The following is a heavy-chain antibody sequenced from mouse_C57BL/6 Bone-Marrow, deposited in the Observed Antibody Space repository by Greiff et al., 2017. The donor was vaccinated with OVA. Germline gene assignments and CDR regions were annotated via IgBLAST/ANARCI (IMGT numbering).Heavy chain of an antibody. CDR3: VRRGYYYAMDY. CDR1: GFSFNTYA. CDR2: IRSKSNNYAT. J-gene: IGHJ4*01. Sequence: GGGLVQPTGSLTLSCAASGFSFNTYAMNWVRQAPGKGLEWVARIRSKSNNYATYYADSVKDRFTISRDDSESMLYLQMNNLKTEDTAMYYCVRRGYYYAMDYWGQGTSVTVSS. D-gene: IGHD3-1*01. V-gene: IGHV10-1*01.